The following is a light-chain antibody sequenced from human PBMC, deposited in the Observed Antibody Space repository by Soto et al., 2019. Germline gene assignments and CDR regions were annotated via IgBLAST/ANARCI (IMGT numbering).Light chain of an antibody. Sequence: EIVLTQSPATLSLSPGERATLSCRASQSVTSYLAWYQQRPGQAPRLLIYDASNRVAGIPARFSGSGSGTDFTLTINSLEPEDFAVYYCQQYNNWPPITFGQGTRLEI. J-gene: IGKJ5*01. CDR2: DAS. CDR3: QQYNNWPPIT. V-gene: IGKV3-11*01. CDR1: QSVTSY.